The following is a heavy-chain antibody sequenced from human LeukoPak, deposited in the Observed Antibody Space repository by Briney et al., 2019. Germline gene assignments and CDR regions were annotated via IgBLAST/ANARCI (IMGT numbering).Heavy chain of an antibody. CDR3: ARAITYDFWSGYYPYNWFDP. Sequence: ASVKVSCKASGYTFTSYAMNWVRQAPGQGLEWMGWINTNTGNPTYAQGFTGRFVFSLDTSVSTAYLQISSLKAEDTAVYYCARAITYDFWSGYYPYNWFDPWGQGTLVTVSS. J-gene: IGHJ5*02. CDR2: INTNTGNP. D-gene: IGHD3-3*01. CDR1: GYTFTSYA. V-gene: IGHV7-4-1*02.